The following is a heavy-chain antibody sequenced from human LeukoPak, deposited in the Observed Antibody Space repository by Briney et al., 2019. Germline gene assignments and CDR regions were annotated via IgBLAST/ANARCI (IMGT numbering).Heavy chain of an antibody. V-gene: IGHV4-59*12. D-gene: IGHD6-6*01. Sequence: SETLSLTCTVSGGSISSYYWSWIRQPPGKGLEWIGYMYYSGSTNYNPSLKSRVTISVDTSKNQFSLRLSSVTAADTAVYYCARDGRGSTSLDNWGQGILVTVSS. J-gene: IGHJ4*02. CDR3: ARDGRGSTSLDN. CDR1: GGSISSYY. CDR2: MYYSGST.